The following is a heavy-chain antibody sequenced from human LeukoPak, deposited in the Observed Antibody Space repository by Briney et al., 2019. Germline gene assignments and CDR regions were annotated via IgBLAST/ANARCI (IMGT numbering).Heavy chain of an antibody. CDR2: ISSSSGYI. J-gene: IGHJ6*02. CDR3: AKSYSSYYYYGMDV. CDR1: GFTFSSYS. V-gene: IGHV3-21*01. Sequence: GGSLRLSCAASGFTFSSYSMNWVRQAPGKGLEWVSSISSSSGYIYYADSVKGRFTISRDNSKNTLYLQMNSLRVEDTAVYYCAKSYSSYYYYGMDVWGQGTTVTVSS. D-gene: IGHD6-13*01.